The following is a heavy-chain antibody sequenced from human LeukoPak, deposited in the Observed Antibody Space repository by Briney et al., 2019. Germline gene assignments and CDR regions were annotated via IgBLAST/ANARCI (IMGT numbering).Heavy chain of an antibody. V-gene: IGHV4-4*02. Sequence: SETLSLTYAVSGGSISSSNWWSWVRQPPGKGLEWIGEIYHSGSTNYNPSLKSRVTISVDKSKNQFSLKLSSVTAADTAVYYCARGMITFGGVIVIGYWGQGTLVTVSS. CDR2: IYHSGST. CDR3: ARGMITFGGVIVIGY. D-gene: IGHD3-16*02. J-gene: IGHJ4*02. CDR1: GGSISSSNW.